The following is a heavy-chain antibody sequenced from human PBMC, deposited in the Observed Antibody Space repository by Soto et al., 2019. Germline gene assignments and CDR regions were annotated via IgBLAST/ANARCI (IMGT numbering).Heavy chain of an antibody. CDR3: ARGDATKIIVTTYYGMDV. D-gene: IGHD4-17*01. CDR2: IIPVFGTA. CDR1: GGTLSNYG. V-gene: IGHV1-69*12. Sequence: QVQLVQSGAEVKKPGSSVKVSCKASGGTLSNYGVSWVRQAPGQGLEWLGGIIPVFGTANYEHKFQGRLTITADESTSTVYMDVSSLISEDTAVYYCARGDATKIIVTTYYGMDVLGQGTTVTVAS. J-gene: IGHJ6*02.